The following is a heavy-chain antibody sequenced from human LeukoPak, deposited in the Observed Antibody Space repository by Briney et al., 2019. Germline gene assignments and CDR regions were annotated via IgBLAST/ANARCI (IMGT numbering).Heavy chain of an antibody. CDR1: GFTFNHYG. J-gene: IGHJ4*02. CDR3: ARDAQRGCDYSNSLQY. CDR2: IWSDGTNT. D-gene: IGHD4-11*01. Sequence: GGSLRLSCAATGFTFNHYGMHWVRQAPGKGLEWVAVIWSDGTNTYYTGSVKGRFTISRVDSEKTVYLQMKSLRPEDTGVYYCARDAQRGCDYSNSLQYWGQGTPVTVST. V-gene: IGHV3-33*01.